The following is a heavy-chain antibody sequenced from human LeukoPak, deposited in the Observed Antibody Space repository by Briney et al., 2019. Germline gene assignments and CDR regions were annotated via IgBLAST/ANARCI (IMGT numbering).Heavy chain of an antibody. CDR1: DVFISSYY. D-gene: IGHD6-19*01. V-gene: IGHV4-4*07. J-gene: IGHJ6*02. CDR2: IYISGST. CDR3: ARDTDLIAVGGVGMDV. Sequence: ASETLSLTCLVSDVFISSYYWSWIRQSAGKGLEWIGRIYISGSTDYNPSLKSRVTMSLDTSQNQLSLKMNSVTAADTAVYYCARDTDLIAVGGVGMDVWGQGTTVTVSS.